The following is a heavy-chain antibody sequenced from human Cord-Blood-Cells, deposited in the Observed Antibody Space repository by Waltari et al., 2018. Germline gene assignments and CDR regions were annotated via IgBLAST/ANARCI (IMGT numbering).Heavy chain of an antibody. CDR1: GCTYGLSE. Sequence: EVQSVESGAGLVAPGGCRRRSCDGYGCTYGLSEMTWVRQAPGKGLEWVSYISSSGSTIYYADSVKGRFTISRDNAKNSLYLQMNSLRAEDTAVYYCATGIPGYWGQGTLVTVSS. V-gene: IGHV3-48*03. CDR2: ISSSGSTI. CDR3: ATGIPGY. J-gene: IGHJ4*02. D-gene: IGHD3-10*01.